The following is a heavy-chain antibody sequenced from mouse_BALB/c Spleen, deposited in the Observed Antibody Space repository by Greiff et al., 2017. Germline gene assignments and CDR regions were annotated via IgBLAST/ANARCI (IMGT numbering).Heavy chain of an antibody. CDR1: GFTFSSYT. J-gene: IGHJ2*01. D-gene: IGHD2-1*01. CDR3: TSAYGNYCY. CDR2: ISSGGSYT. V-gene: IGHV5-6-4*01. Sequence: EVKLMESGGGLVKPGGSLKLSCAASGFTFSSYTMSWVRQTPEKRLEWVATISSGGSYTYYPDSVKGRFTISRDNAKNTLYLQMSSLKSEDTAMYYCTSAYGNYCYWGQGTTLTVSS.